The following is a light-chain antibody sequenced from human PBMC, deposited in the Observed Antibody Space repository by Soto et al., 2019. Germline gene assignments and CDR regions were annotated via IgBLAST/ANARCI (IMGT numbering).Light chain of an antibody. CDR1: SSDISDYDR. CDR3: ASSTDGSTPHVV. J-gene: IGLJ2*01. CDR2: EVT. Sequence: QSVLTQPPSVSGSPGQSVAISCTGTSSDISDYDRVSWYQQSPGTAPKLILYEVTHRPSGVPDRFSGSTSGNTASLTISGLQAEDEADYYCASSTDGSTPHVVFGGRTKLTVL. V-gene: IGLV2-18*02.